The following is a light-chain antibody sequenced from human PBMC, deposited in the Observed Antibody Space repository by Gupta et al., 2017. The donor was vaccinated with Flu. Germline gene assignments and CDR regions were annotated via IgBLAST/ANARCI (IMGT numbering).Light chain of an antibody. J-gene: IGLJ3*02. CDR2: EDN. Sequence: FMLTQPHSVSESPGKTVTISCTRSSGSIASNYVQCYQQRPGSAPTTVIYEDNQRPSGVPDRFSGSIDSSSNSASLTISGLKTEDEADYYCQSYDSSNPWVFGGGTKLTVL. CDR1: SGSIASNY. V-gene: IGLV6-57*03. CDR3: QSYDSSNPWV.